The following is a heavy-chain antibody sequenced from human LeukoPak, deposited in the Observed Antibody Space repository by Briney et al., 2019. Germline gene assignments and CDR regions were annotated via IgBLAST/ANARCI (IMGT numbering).Heavy chain of an antibody. CDR1: GFTFSSYW. J-gene: IGHJ6*02. D-gene: IGHD6-13*01. CDR3: ARHLEVGYSSSWYSMYYYYGMDV. CDR2: IKQDGSEK. V-gene: IGHV3-7*01. Sequence: PGGSLRLSCAASGFTFSSYWMNWARQAPGKGLEWVANIKQDGSEKYYVDSVKGRFTISRDNAKNSLYLQMNSLRAEDTAVYYCARHLEVGYSSSWYSMYYYYGMDVWGQGTTVTVSS.